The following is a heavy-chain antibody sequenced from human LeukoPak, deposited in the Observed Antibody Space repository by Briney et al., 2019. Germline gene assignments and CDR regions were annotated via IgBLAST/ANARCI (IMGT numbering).Heavy chain of an antibody. J-gene: IGHJ4*02. Sequence: SETLSLTCTVSGYSISSGYYWGWIRQPPGKGLEWIGSIYHSGSTYYNPSLKSRVTISADTSKNQFTLKLSSVTAADTAVYYCARDPVVGATRWGQGTLVTVSS. V-gene: IGHV4-38-2*02. CDR3: ARDPVVGATR. D-gene: IGHD1-26*01. CDR2: IYHSGST. CDR1: GYSISSGYY.